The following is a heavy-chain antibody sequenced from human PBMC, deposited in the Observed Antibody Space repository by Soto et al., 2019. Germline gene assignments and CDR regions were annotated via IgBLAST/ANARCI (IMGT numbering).Heavy chain of an antibody. J-gene: IGHJ5*02. CDR2: TYHTGST. D-gene: IGHD3-10*01. V-gene: IGHV4-59*13. CDR3: ATDSAGRGPFDP. Sequence: SETLSLTCTISGGSFGTNYWSWIRQAPGKGLEWIGYTYHTGSTKYNPSLKSRATISVDTSKNQFSLTLTSAAAADTAVYYCATDSAGRGPFDPWGQGILVTVSS. CDR1: GGSFGTNY.